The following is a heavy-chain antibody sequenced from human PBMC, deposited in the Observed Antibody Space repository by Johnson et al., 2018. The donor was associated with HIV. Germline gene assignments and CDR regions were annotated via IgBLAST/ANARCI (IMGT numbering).Heavy chain of an antibody. J-gene: IGHJ3*02. CDR1: GFTFSSYA. CDR3: AKVHIPARWSAAVDI. Sequence: QVQLVESGGGVVQPGRSLRLSCAASGFTFSSYAMHWVRQAPGKGLEWVAVISYDGSNKYYADSVKGRFTIFRDNSKNTLYLQMSSLRTEDTAVYYCAKVHIPARWSAAVDIWGRGTLVTVSS. D-gene: IGHD6-6*01. V-gene: IGHV3-30*04. CDR2: ISYDGSNK.